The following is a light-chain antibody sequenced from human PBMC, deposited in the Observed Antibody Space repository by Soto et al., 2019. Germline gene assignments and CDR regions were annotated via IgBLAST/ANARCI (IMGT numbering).Light chain of an antibody. CDR1: HSVKSH. J-gene: IGKJ5*01. V-gene: IGKV3-15*01. CDR3: QQYKNWPL. Sequence: MMMTQSPANLSVSPGERVNLSCRTNHSVKSHVAWYQQKPGQAPRLLLYGASTRATGIPVRFSGSGFGTEFTLTISSLQSEDFAVYYCQQYKNWPLLGQGTRLEI. CDR2: GAS.